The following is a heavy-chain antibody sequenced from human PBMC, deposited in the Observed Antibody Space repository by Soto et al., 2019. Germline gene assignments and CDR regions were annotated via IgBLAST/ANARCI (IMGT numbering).Heavy chain of an antibody. CDR3: ARDTTSTGTTLWFDP. Sequence: ASVKVSCKASGYTFTSYYMHWVRQAPGQGLEWMGIINPSGGSTSYAQKFQGRVTMTRDTSTSTVYMELSSLRSEDTAVYYCARDTTSTGTTLWFDPWGQGTMVTVSS. J-gene: IGHJ5*02. CDR2: INPSGGST. CDR1: GYTFTSYY. D-gene: IGHD1-7*01. V-gene: IGHV1-46*01.